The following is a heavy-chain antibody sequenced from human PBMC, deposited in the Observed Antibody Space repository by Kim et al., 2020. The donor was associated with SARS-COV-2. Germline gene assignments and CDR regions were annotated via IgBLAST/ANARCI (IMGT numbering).Heavy chain of an antibody. Sequence: ASVKVSCKASGYTFTSYGISWVRQAPGQGLEWMGWISAYNGNTNYAQKLQGRVTMTTDKSTSTAYMELRSLRSDDTAEYYCAREDIVVVGAATEPYYYYGRDVWGQGTPVTVSS. J-gene: IGHJ6*02. D-gene: IGHD2-15*01. CDR3: AREDIVVVGAATEPYYYYGRDV. V-gene: IGHV1-18*01. CDR2: ISAYNGNT. CDR1: GYTFTSYG.